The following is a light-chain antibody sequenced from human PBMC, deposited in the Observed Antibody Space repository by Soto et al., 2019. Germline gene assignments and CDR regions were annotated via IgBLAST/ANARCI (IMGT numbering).Light chain of an antibody. V-gene: IGLV1-44*01. Sequence: QSVLTDPPSASETPGQTVSISCSGSNSNIASNTVNWYQHLPVTAPKLLIYYNNQRPSGVPYRFSGSKSGTSAYLAISGLQLEDESDYYCAAWDDKLKSYVYGIGTKVTVL. CDR2: YNN. CDR3: AAWDDKLKSYV. CDR1: NSNIASNT. J-gene: IGLJ1*01.